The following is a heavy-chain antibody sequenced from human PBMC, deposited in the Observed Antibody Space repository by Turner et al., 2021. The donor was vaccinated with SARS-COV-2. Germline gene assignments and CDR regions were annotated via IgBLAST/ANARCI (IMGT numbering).Heavy chain of an antibody. CDR1: GFTFSSYA. CDR2: IIGGGGNT. J-gene: IGHJ5*02. D-gene: IGHD5-18*01. CDR3: AKGYSYDLDP. Sequence: EVQLLESGGGLVQPGGSLRLSCAASGFTFSSYAMNWVRQAPGKGLEWVSAIIGGGGNTFYADSVKGRFTISRDNSKNTLYLQMNSLRAEDTAVYYCAKGYSYDLDPWGQGTLVTVSS. V-gene: IGHV3-23*01.